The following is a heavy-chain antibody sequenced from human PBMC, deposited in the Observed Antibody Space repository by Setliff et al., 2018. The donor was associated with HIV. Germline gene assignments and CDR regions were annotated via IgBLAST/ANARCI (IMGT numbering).Heavy chain of an antibody. CDR2: IFYSGSP. V-gene: IGHV4-39*01. CDR3: AGHCGLSSGQTGNYFLEV. Sequence: SETLSLPCTVSGDSIGSNPYYWGWIRRPPGKGLEWVASIFYSGSPYYNPSLKSRVTISVDTSNKQFYLKLHSVTAAGTADYYCAGHCGLSSGQTGNYFLEVWGKGTTVTVSS. CDR1: GDSIGSNPYY. J-gene: IGHJ6*03. D-gene: IGHD3-16*01.